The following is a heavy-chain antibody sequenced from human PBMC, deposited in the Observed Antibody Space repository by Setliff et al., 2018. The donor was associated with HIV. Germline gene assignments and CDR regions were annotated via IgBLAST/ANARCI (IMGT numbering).Heavy chain of an antibody. J-gene: IGHJ5*02. Sequence: PSETLSLTCSVSGGSLSSGSHYCTWLRQAAGKGLEWIGHFYTSGTTNYNPSLESRVTISVDTSKNQFSLKLTSVTAADTAFYYCARVSRLHPFDPWGQGVLVTVSS. CDR3: ARVSRLHPFDP. V-gene: IGHV4-61*09. CDR2: FYTSGTT. D-gene: IGHD2-15*01. CDR1: GGSLSSGSHY.